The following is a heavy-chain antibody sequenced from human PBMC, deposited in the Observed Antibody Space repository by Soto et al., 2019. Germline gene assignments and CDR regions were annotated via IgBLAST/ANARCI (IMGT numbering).Heavy chain of an antibody. V-gene: IGHV4-59*01. D-gene: IGHD6-13*01. CDR3: AREGEAYSSSWFNWFDP. Sequence: SETLSLTCTVSGGSISSYYWSWIRQPPGKGLEWIGYIYYSGSTNYNPSLKSRVTISVDTSKNQFSLKLSSVTTADTAVYYCAREGEAYSSSWFNWFDPWGQGTLVTVSS. J-gene: IGHJ5*02. CDR1: GGSISSYY. CDR2: IYYSGST.